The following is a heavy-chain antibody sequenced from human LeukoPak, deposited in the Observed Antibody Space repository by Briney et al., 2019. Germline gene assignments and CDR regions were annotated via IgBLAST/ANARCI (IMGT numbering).Heavy chain of an antibody. CDR1: GFTFSDYY. D-gene: IGHD2-15*01. J-gene: IGHJ6*02. V-gene: IGHV3-11*01. CDR2: ISSSGSTI. Sequence: PGGSLRLSCAASGFTFSDYYMSWIRQAPGKGLEWVSYISSSGSTIYYADSVKGRFTISRDNAKNSLYLQMNSLRAEDTAVYYCARDIVVVVARFLYYYYGMDVWGQGTTVTVSS. CDR3: ARDIVVVVARFLYYYYGMDV.